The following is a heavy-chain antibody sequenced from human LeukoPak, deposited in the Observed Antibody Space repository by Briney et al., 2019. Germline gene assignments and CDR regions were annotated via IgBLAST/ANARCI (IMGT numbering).Heavy chain of an antibody. Sequence: GGSLRLSCAASGFTFSSYSMNWVRQAPGEGLEWGSSISSSSSYIYYADSVKGRFTISRDNAKNSLYLQMNSLRAEDTAVYYCASRNYYGSGDKFDYWGQGTLVTVSS. D-gene: IGHD3-10*01. J-gene: IGHJ4*02. CDR1: GFTFSSYS. CDR2: ISSSSSYI. CDR3: ASRNYYGSGDKFDY. V-gene: IGHV3-21*01.